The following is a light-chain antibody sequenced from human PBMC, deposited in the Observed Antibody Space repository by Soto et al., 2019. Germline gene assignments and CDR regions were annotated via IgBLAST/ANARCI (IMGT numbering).Light chain of an antibody. Sequence: QSALTQPPSASGSPGQSVTISCTGTSSDVGAYNYVSWYQQNPGKAPKLLIYEVNKRPSGVPDRFSGSKSGNTASLTVSGLQAEDEADYYCSSYAGSNNLVVGGGTKLTVL. V-gene: IGLV2-8*01. J-gene: IGLJ2*01. CDR1: SSDVGAYNY. CDR3: SSYAGSNNLV. CDR2: EVN.